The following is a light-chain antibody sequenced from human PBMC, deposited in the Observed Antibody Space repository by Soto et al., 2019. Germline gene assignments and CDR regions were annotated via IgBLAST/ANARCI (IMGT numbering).Light chain of an antibody. CDR3: QQYNNWWWT. J-gene: IGKJ1*01. Sequence: EIVMTQSPATLSVSPGERATLSCRASQSVSSNLAWYQQKPGQAPRLLIYGASTRATGIPARFSGSGSGTEFTLTISSLQSEDFAVYYCQQYNNWWWTFGQGPRWKSN. CDR1: QSVSSN. V-gene: IGKV3-15*01. CDR2: GAS.